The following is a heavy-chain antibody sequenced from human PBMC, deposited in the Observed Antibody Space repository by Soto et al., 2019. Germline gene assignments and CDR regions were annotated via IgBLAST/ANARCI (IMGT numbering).Heavy chain of an antibody. V-gene: IGHV3-30*18. Sequence: QVQLVESGGGVVQPGRSLRLSCAASGFTFSSYGMHWVRQAPGKGLEWVAVISYDGSNKYYADSVKGRFTISRDNSKNTLYLQMNSLRAEDTAVYYCGKENGDYVIALYYYYMDVWGKGTTVTVSS. CDR3: GKENGDYVIALYYYYMDV. D-gene: IGHD4-17*01. J-gene: IGHJ6*03. CDR2: ISYDGSNK. CDR1: GFTFSSYG.